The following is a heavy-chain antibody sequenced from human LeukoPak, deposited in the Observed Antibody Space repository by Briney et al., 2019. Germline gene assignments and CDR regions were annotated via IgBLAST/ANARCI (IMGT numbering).Heavy chain of an antibody. CDR2: IFYSGIT. V-gene: IGHV4-39*07. CDR1: GGSMSNIYY. D-gene: IGHD3-3*01. CDR3: ARVASGNLVY. J-gene: IGHJ4*02. Sequence: SETLSLTCNVSGGSMSNIYYWGWIRQPPGKGLEWIGNIFYSGITYYNPSLKSRVTISVDTSKNQFSLKLSSVTAADTAVYYCARVASGNLVYWGQGTLVTVSS.